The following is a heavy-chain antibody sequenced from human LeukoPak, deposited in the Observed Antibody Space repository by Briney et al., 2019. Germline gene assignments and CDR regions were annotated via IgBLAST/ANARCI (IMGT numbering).Heavy chain of an antibody. J-gene: IGHJ4*02. CDR1: GFTFNNGW. CDR2: IYSKVNGETT. Sequence: PGGSLRLSCAASGFTFNNGWMMGASEAPGKGLEGVGRIYSKVNGETTEYSAPVKGRFTISRDDSKNTLYLQLNSPQTEDTDIACYNRGPGAYHSSDFDDWGQGTLVTVSS. V-gene: IGHV3-15*01. CDR3: NRGPGAYHSSDFDD. D-gene: IGHD3-22*01.